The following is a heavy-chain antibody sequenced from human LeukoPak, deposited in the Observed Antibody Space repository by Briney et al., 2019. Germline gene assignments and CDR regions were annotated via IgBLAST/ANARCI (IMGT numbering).Heavy chain of an antibody. CDR1: GYTLTELS. Sequence: ASVKVSCTVSGYTLTELSMHWVRQAPGKGLEWMGGFDPEDGETIYAQKFQGRVTMTEDTSTDTAYMELSSLRSEDTAVYYCATVGNDGVDWFDPWGRGTLVTVSS. V-gene: IGHV1-24*01. CDR3: ATVGNDGVDWFDP. J-gene: IGHJ5*02. D-gene: IGHD1-1*01. CDR2: FDPEDGET.